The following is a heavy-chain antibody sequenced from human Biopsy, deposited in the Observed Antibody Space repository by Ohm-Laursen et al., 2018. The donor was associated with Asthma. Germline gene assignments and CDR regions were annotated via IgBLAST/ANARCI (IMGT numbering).Heavy chain of an antibody. J-gene: IGHJ4*02. D-gene: IGHD5-24*01. CDR1: GGSISSGGYS. CDR3: ARVKEGYTFDY. Sequence: TLSLTCAVSGGSISSGGYSWSWIRQPPGKGLEWTGYIYHSGSPYYNPSLKSRVTISADSSKNQFSLKLSSVTAADTAVYYCARVKEGYTFDYWGQGTLVTVSS. V-gene: IGHV4-30-2*01. CDR2: IYHSGSP.